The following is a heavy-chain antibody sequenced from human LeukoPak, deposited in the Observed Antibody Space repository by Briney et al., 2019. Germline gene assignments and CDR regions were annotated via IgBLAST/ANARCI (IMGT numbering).Heavy chain of an antibody. CDR1: VGSISSGGYS. Sequence: PSETLSLTCAVSVGSISSGGYSRSWIRQPPGKGLECLGYIYHSGSTYYNPSLKSRVSISVDRSKKQFSLKLSSVTAADTAVYYCARAAAGTGWWFDPWGQGTLVTVSS. D-gene: IGHD6-13*01. V-gene: IGHV4-30-2*01. CDR2: IYHSGST. J-gene: IGHJ5*02. CDR3: ARAAAGTGWWFDP.